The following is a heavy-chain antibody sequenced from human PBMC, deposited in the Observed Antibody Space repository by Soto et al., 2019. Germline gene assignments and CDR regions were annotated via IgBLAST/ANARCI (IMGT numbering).Heavy chain of an antibody. CDR2: IIPILGIA. Sequence: QVQLVQSGAEVKKPGSSVKVSCKASGGTFSSYTISWVRQAPGQGLEWMGRIIPILGIANYAQKFQGRVTITADKSTSTAYMELSSLRSEDTDVYYCARGGPTGGIGYWGQGTLVTVSS. CDR1: GGTFSSYT. V-gene: IGHV1-69*02. D-gene: IGHD2-8*02. J-gene: IGHJ4*02. CDR3: ARGGPTGGIGY.